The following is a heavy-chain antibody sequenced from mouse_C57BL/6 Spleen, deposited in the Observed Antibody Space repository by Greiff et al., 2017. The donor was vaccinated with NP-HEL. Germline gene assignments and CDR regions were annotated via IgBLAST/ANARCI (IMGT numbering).Heavy chain of an antibody. D-gene: IGHD3-2*02. CDR3: ARYDSSGYVLYAMDY. CDR1: GFTFTDYY. CDR2: IRNKANGYTT. J-gene: IGHJ4*01. Sequence: EVKLMESGGGLVQPGGSLSLSCAASGFTFTDYYMSWVRQPPGKALEWLGFIRNKANGYTTEYSASVKGRFTISRDNSQSILYLQMNALRAEDSATYYCARYDSSGYVLYAMDYWGQGTSVTVSS. V-gene: IGHV7-3*01.